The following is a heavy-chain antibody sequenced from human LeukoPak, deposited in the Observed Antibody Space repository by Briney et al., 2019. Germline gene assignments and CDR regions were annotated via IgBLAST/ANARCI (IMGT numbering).Heavy chain of an antibody. CDR3: AREKWELQGFDY. Sequence: PGGSLRLSCAASGFTVSSNYMSWVRQAPGKGLEWVANIKQDGSEKYYVDSVKGRFTISRDNAKNSLYLQMNSLRAEDTAVYYCAREKWELQGFDYWGQGTLVTVSS. V-gene: IGHV3-7*01. CDR1: GFTVSSNY. D-gene: IGHD1-26*01. CDR2: IKQDGSEK. J-gene: IGHJ4*02.